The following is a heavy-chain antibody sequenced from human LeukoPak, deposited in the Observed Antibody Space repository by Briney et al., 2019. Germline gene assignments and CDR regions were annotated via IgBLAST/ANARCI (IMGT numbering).Heavy chain of an antibody. CDR3: ARGTMVRGDKSGPLGY. J-gene: IGHJ4*02. CDR2: INPNSGGT. CDR1: GYTFTGYY. V-gene: IGHV1-2*02. Sequence: ASVKVSCKASGYTFTGYYMHWVRQAPGQGLEWMGWINPNSGGTNYAQKFQGRVTMTRDTSISTAYMERSRLRSDDTAVYYCARGTMVRGDKSGPLGYWGQGTLVTVSS. D-gene: IGHD3-10*01.